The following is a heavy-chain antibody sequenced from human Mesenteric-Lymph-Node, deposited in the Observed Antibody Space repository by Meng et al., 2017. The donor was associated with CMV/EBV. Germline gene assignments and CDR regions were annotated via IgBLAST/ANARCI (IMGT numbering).Heavy chain of an antibody. CDR1: GGSFSGYY. J-gene: IGHJ5*02. CDR3: VPGVGSGSSNWFDP. V-gene: IGHV4-34*01. CDR2: IHHSGST. Sequence: QVEPQQWGAGLLKPSETLSLTCAVYGGSFSGYYWNWIRQPPGKGLEWIGEIHHSGSTNYNPSLKSRVTISVDTSKNQFSLKVTSVTAADTAVYYCVPGVGSGSSNWFDPWGQGTLVTVSS. D-gene: IGHD3-10*01.